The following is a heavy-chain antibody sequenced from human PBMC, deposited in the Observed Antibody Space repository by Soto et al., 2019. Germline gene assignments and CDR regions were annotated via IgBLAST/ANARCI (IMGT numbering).Heavy chain of an antibody. CDR2: IYYSGST. D-gene: IGHD3-3*01. Sequence: SETLSLTCTVSVGSISVYYWSWIRQPPGKGLEWMGFIYYSGSTNYDPSLKSRVTISVDTSKNQFSLKLSSVTAADTAVYYCARHLRFLSGYYYMDVWGKGTTVTVSS. J-gene: IGHJ6*03. V-gene: IGHV4-59*08. CDR3: ARHLRFLSGYYYMDV. CDR1: VGSISVYY.